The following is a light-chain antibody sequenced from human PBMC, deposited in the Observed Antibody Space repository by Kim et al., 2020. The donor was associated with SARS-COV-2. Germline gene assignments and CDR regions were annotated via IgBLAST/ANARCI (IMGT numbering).Light chain of an antibody. CDR2: GAS. V-gene: IGKV3-20*01. CDR3: QQYGSSPLT. CDR1: QSVSSSY. Sequence: EIVLTHSPGTLSLSPGERTTLSCSASQSVSSSYLAWYQQKPGQAPRLLIYGASSSATGIPDRFSGSGSGTDFTLTISRLEPEDFAVYYCQQYGSSPLTCGGGTKVDIK. J-gene: IGKJ4*01.